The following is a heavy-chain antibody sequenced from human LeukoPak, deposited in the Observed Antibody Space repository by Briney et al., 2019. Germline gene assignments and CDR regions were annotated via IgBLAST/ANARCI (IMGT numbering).Heavy chain of an antibody. CDR2: ISDGGSTT. J-gene: IGHJ4*02. CDR3: VSFYETY. D-gene: IGHD2/OR15-2a*01. Sequence: GSLRLSCAASGFTFSSYWMHWVRQAPGKGLVWVSRISDGGSTTTYADSVKGRFTISRDNAKNTLYLQMNGLRAEDTAVYYCVSFYETYWGRGTLVTVSS. V-gene: IGHV3-74*01. CDR1: GFTFSSYW.